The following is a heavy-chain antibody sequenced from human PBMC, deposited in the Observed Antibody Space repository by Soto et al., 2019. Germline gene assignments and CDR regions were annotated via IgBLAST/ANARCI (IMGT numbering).Heavy chain of an antibody. CDR2: INHSGST. V-gene: IGHV4-34*01. Sequence: KFSETLSLTCAVYGGSFSGYYWSWIRQPPGKGLEWIGEINHSGSTNYNPSLKSRVTISVDTSKNQFSLKLSSVTAADTAVYYCAVGGLGIAVAGPNWFDPWGQGTLVTVSS. CDR1: GGSFSGYY. CDR3: AVGGLGIAVAGPNWFDP. D-gene: IGHD6-19*01. J-gene: IGHJ5*02.